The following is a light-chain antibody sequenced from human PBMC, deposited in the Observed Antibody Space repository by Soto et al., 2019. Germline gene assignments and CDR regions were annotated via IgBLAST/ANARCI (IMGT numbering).Light chain of an antibody. V-gene: IGKV3-11*01. CDR2: DAS. Sequence: EIVLTQSPATLSLSPGERATLSCRASQSVSSYLAWYQQKPGQAPRLLIYDASNRATGIPARFSGSGSGTDFTLAHSSLEPEDFAVYYCKQRSNWPWSFGQGTKVEIK. CDR3: KQRSNWPWS. J-gene: IGKJ1*01. CDR1: QSVSSY.